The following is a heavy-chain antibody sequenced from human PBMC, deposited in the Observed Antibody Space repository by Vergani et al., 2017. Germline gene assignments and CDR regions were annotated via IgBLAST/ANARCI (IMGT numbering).Heavy chain of an antibody. CDR1: GFTVSSNY. Sequence: EVQLVESGGGLIQPGGSLRLSCAASGFTVSSNYMSWVRQAPGKGLEWVSVIYSGGSTYYADSVKGRFTISRDNSKNTLYLQMNSLRAEDTAVYYCARDLYDSSGYYFVDYWGQGTLVTVSS. CDR3: ARDLYDSSGYYFVDY. D-gene: IGHD3-22*01. J-gene: IGHJ4*02. CDR2: IYSGGST. V-gene: IGHV3-53*01.